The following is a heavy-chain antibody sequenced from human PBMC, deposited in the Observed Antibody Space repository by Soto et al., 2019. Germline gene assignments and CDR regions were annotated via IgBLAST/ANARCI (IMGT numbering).Heavy chain of an antibody. D-gene: IGHD3-3*01. V-gene: IGHV3-30*18. J-gene: IGHJ6*03. Sequence: GGSLRLSCAASGFTFSSYGMHWVRQAPGKGLEWVAVISYDGSNKYYADSVKGRFTISRDNSKNTLYLQMNSLRAEDTAVYYCAKGSDFWSGYYVGYYMDVWGKGTTVTVSS. CDR1: GFTFSSYG. CDR2: ISYDGSNK. CDR3: AKGSDFWSGYYVGYYMDV.